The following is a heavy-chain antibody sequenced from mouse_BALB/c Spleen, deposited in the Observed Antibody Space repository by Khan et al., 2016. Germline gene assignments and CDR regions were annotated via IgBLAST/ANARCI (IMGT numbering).Heavy chain of an antibody. D-gene: IGHD2-12*01. J-gene: IGHJ1*01. CDR2: IWSGGST. V-gene: IGHV2-2*02. CDR3: ARKEDLRWGFDV. Sequence: QVQLKQSGPGLVQPSQSLSITCTVSGFSLTNYGIHWLRQSPGKGLEWLGVIWSGGSTDYNAAFISRLSISKDNSKSQIFFKMNSLQANDTDIYYCARKEDLRWGFDVWGAGTTVTVSS. CDR1: GFSLTNYG.